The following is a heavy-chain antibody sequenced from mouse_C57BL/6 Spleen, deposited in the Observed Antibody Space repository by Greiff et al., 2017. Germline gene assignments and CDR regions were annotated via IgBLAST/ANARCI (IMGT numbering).Heavy chain of an antibody. V-gene: IGHV1-80*01. D-gene: IGHD4-1*01. J-gene: IGHJ1*03. CDR2: IYPGDGDT. Sequence: VQLQQSGAELVKPGASVKISCKASGYAFSSYWMNWVKQRPGKGLEWIGQIYPGDGDTNYNGKFKGKATLTADKSSSTDYMQLSSLTSEDSAVYFCARDWDRYFDVWGTGTTVTVAS. CDR1: GYAFSSYW. CDR3: ARDWDRYFDV.